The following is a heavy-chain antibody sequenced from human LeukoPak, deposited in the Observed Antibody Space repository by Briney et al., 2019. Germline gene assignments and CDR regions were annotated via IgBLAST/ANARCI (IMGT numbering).Heavy chain of an antibody. CDR2: IYYSGST. V-gene: IGHV4-59*12. J-gene: IGHJ6*03. CDR1: GGSISSYY. Sequence: SETLSLTCTVSGGSISSYYWSWIRQPPGKGLEWIGYIYYSGSTNYNPSLKSRVTISVDTSKNQFSLKLSSVTAADTAVYYCARGSRYYYDSSGYHLPYYYYYMDVWGKGTTVTVSS. D-gene: IGHD3-22*01. CDR3: ARGSRYYYDSSGYHLPYYYYYMDV.